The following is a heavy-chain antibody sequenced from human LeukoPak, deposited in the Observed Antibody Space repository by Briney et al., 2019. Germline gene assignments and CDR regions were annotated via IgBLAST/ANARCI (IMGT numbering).Heavy chain of an antibody. CDR3: ARDQTRLQFTSSGY. D-gene: IGHD5-24*01. V-gene: IGHV1-2*02. CDR2: INPNSGGT. J-gene: IGHJ4*02. CDR1: GYTFTGYY. Sequence: ASVKVSCKASGYTFTGYYMHWVRQAPGQGLEWMGWINPNSGGTNYAQKFQGRVTMTRDTSISTAYMELSRLRSDDTAVYYCARDQTRLQFTSSGYWGQGTLVTVCS.